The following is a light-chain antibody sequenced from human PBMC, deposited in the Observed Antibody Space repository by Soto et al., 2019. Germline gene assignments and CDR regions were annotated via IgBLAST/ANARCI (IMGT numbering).Light chain of an antibody. CDR1: QSVSNSY. V-gene: IGKV3-20*01. J-gene: IGKJ3*01. CDR3: QQYGSSPLT. Sequence: EIVLTQSPGTLSLSPGQRATLSCRPSQSVSNSYLAWYQQKPGQAPRLLIYGASSRATGIPDRFSGSGSGTDFTLTINRLEHEDFAVYYCQQYGSSPLTFGPGPKVDI. CDR2: GAS.